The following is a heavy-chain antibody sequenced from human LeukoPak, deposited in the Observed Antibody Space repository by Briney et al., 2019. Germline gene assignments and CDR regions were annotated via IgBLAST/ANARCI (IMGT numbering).Heavy chain of an antibody. CDR3: ARVEELPKSKPHSVGYYYYYMDV. V-gene: IGHV3-21*01. D-gene: IGHD3-10*01. J-gene: IGHJ6*03. Sequence: GGSLRLSCAASGFTFSSYSMNWVRQAPGKGLEWVSSISSSSSSYIYYADSVKGRFTISRDNAKNSLYLQMNSLRAEDTAVYYCARVEELPKSKPHSVGYYYYYMDVWGKGTTVTVSS. CDR1: GFTFSSYS. CDR2: ISSSSSSYI.